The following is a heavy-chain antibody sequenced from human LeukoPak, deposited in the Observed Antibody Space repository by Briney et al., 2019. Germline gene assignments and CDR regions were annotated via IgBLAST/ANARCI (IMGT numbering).Heavy chain of an antibody. Sequence: GESLKISCKGSGYTFSSYWIGWVRQMPGKGLEWMGIIYPGDSDTRYSPSFQGQVTISADKSISTAFLQWSSLKASDTAMYYCARSTTGTYNWFDPWGQGTLVTVSS. CDR3: ARSTTGTYNWFDP. CDR2: IYPGDSDT. CDR1: GYTFSSYW. D-gene: IGHD1-1*01. J-gene: IGHJ5*02. V-gene: IGHV5-51*01.